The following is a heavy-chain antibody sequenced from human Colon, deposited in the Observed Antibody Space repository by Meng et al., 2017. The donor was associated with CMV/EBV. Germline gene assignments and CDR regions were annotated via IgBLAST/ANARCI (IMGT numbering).Heavy chain of an antibody. Sequence: SISRGDYYWSWIRQPPGKGLEWIGYIYYSGSTYYNPSLKSRVTISVDTSKNQFSLKLSSVTAADTAVYYCARDNIMRGYSLSWFDPWGQGTLVTVSS. J-gene: IGHJ5*02. CDR2: IYYSGST. CDR3: ARDNIMRGYSLSWFDP. V-gene: IGHV4-30-4*01. CDR1: SISRGDYY. D-gene: IGHD3-22*01.